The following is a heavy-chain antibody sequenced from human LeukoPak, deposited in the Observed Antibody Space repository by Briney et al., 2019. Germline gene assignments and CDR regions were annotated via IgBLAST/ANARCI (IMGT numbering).Heavy chain of an antibody. J-gene: IGHJ5*02. CDR1: GVSISSNY. V-gene: IGHV4-59*08. Sequence: SETLSLTCTVSGVSISSNYWSWIRQPPGKGLEWIGYVYYSGSTTYNPSLKSRVTISVDTSKKQFSLKLSSVTAADTAVYYCARTGSYNPYDWFDPWGQGTLVTVSS. CDR2: VYYSGST. D-gene: IGHD1-14*01. CDR3: ARTGSYNPYDWFDP.